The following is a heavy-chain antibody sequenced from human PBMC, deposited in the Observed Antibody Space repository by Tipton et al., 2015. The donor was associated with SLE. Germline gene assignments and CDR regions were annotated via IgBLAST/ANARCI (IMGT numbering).Heavy chain of an antibody. CDR1: GGSITSSSYF. Sequence: TLSLTCTVSGGSITSSSYFWGWIRQPPGKGLEWVGSIDHSGSTYYNPSLKSRVTISIDTSKNQFSLKLTSVTAADTAVYYCASPLPFDYSNSVYFDSWGQGTLVSVSS. D-gene: IGHD4-11*01. CDR3: ASPLPFDYSNSVYFDS. CDR2: IDHSGST. V-gene: IGHV4-39*07. J-gene: IGHJ4*02.